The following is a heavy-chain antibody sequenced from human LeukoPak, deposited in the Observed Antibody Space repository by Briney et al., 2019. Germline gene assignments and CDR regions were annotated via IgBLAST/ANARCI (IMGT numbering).Heavy chain of an antibody. CDR3: AKGRYYGSGKWGYFEY. V-gene: IGHV3-23*01. J-gene: IGHJ4*02. CDR2: ISGSGGST. Sequence: GGSLRLSCAASGFTFSSYAMSWVRQAPGKGLEWVSGISGSGGSTYYADSVKGRLTISRDNSKNTLYLQMNSLRAEDTAVYYCAKGRYYGSGKWGYFEYWGQGTLITVSS. CDR1: GFTFSSYA. D-gene: IGHD3-10*01.